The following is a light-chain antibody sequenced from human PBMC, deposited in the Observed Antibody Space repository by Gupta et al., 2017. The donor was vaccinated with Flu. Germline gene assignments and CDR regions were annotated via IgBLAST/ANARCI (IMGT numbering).Light chain of an antibody. CDR2: DVS. V-gene: IGKV3-11*01. Sequence: EIVLTQSPATMSLSPGERVTLSCRASQSVKNYLAWYQQKPGQAPRLLMYDVSSRAAGIPARFSGSGSGTDFTLVISSLEPEDFAVYYCQQRDSCPITFGGGTKVDIK. J-gene: IGKJ4*01. CDR1: QSVKNY. CDR3: QQRDSCPIT.